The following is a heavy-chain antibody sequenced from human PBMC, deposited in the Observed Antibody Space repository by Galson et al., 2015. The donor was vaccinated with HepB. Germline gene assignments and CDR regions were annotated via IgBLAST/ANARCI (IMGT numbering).Heavy chain of an antibody. CDR3: ARDDGVGPTGIAVAGTVY. CDR2: ISAYNGNT. J-gene: IGHJ4*02. CDR1: GYTFTSYG. Sequence: SVKVSCKASGYTFTSYGISWVRQAPGQGLEWMGWISAYNGNTNYAQKLQGRVTMTTDTSTSTAYMELRSLRSDDTAVYYCARDDGVGPTGIAVAGTVYWGQGTLVTVSS. D-gene: IGHD6-19*01. V-gene: IGHV1-18*01.